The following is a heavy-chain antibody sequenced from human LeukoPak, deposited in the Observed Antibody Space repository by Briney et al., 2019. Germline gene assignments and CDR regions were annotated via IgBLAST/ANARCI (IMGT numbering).Heavy chain of an antibody. V-gene: IGHV4-34*01. CDR1: GGSFSGYY. J-gene: IGHJ4*02. D-gene: IGHD5-24*01. CDR2: INHSGST. Sequence: PSETLSLTCAVYGGSFSGYYWSWIRQPPGKGLEWIGEINHSGSTNYNPSLKSRVTISVDTSKNQFSLKLTSVTAADTAVYYCARGRDGYSNWGQGILVTVSS. CDR3: ARGRDGYSN.